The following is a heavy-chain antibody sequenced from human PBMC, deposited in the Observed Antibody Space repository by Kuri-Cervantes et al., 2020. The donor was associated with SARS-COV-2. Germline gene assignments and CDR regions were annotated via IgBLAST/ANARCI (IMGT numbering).Heavy chain of an antibody. CDR2: IKQDGSEK. CDR1: GFTFSSYW. Sequence: GESLKISCAASGFTFSSYWMSWVRQAPGKGLEWVANIKQDGSEKYYVDSVKGRFTISRDNAKNSLYLQMNSLRAEDTAVYYCARDGAGYSYGSPIYGMDVWGQGTTVTVSS. V-gene: IGHV3-7*01. CDR3: ARDGAGYSYGSPIYGMDV. J-gene: IGHJ6*02. D-gene: IGHD5-18*01.